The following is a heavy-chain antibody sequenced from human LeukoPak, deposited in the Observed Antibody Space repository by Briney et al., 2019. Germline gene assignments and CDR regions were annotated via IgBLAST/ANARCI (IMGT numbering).Heavy chain of an antibody. J-gene: IGHJ6*02. Sequence: SETLSITCTVSGGSISSSSYYWAWIRQPPGKGLEWIGSLSYSASTYYDPSLKSRVTISVDTSKNQFSLKLSSVTAADTAVYYCARHRGPQYYYGLDVWGQGTTVTVSS. D-gene: IGHD3-10*01. CDR1: GGSISSSSYY. CDR2: LSYSAST. V-gene: IGHV4-39*01. CDR3: ARHRGPQYYYGLDV.